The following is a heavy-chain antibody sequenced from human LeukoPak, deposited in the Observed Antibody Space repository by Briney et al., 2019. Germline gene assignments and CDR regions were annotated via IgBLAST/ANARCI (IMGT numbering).Heavy chain of an antibody. D-gene: IGHD3-22*01. V-gene: IGHV3-30*02. CDR3: AKAMNYDSSGYSYRLPDY. J-gene: IGHJ4*02. CDR1: GFTFSSYG. Sequence: GGSLRLSCAASGFTFSSYGMHWVRQAPGKGLEWVAFIRYDGSNKYYADSVKGRFTISRDNSKNTLYLQMNSLRAEDTAVYYCAKAMNYDSSGYSYRLPDYWGQGTLVTVSS. CDR2: IRYDGSNK.